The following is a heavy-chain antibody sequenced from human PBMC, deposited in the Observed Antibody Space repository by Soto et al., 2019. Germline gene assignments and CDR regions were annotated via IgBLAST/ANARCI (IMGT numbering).Heavy chain of an antibody. CDR1: GGTFSSYA. V-gene: IGHV1-69*12. CDR3: ARMSGDSYPYYYYGMDV. CDR2: IIPIFGTA. D-gene: IGHD3-10*02. Sequence: QVQLVQSGAEVKKPGSSVKVSCKASGGTFSSYAISWVRQAPGQGLEWMGGIIPIFGTANYAQKFQGRVTITADESTSTAYMELSSLRSEDTAVYYCARMSGDSYPYYYYGMDVWGQGTTVTVSS. J-gene: IGHJ6*02.